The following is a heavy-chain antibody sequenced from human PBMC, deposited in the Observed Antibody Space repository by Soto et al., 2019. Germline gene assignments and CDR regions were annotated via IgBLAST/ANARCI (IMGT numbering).Heavy chain of an antibody. J-gene: IGHJ4*02. V-gene: IGHV4-39*01. CDR3: ARHRGYYDILTGYYTELNFAY. CDR2: IYYSGTT. Sequence: SETLSLTCTVSGGSISSSNYYWGWIRQPPGKGLEWIGSIYYSGTTNYNPSLKSRVTISVDTSKNQFSLKLSSVTAADTAMYYCARHRGYYDILTGYYTELNFAYWGQGNLVTVSS. D-gene: IGHD3-9*01. CDR1: GGSISSSNYY.